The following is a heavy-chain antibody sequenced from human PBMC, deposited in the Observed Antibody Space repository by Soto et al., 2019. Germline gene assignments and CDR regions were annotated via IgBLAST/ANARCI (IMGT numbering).Heavy chain of an antibody. V-gene: IGHV1-18*01. J-gene: IGHJ5*02. D-gene: IGHD4-17*01. Sequence: ASVKVSCKASGYILSSYGISWVRQAPGQGLEWMGWISPYNGNTNYAQKFQVRVTMTTDTSTSTAYMELRSLRSDDTAVYYCARDDYPGNWFDPWGQGTLVTVSS. CDR1: GYILSSYG. CDR2: ISPYNGNT. CDR3: ARDDYPGNWFDP.